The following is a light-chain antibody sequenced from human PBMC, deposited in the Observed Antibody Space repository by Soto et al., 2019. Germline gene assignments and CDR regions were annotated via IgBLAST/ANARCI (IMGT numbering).Light chain of an antibody. V-gene: IGLV2-23*01. Sequence: QSVLTQPAPVSGSPGQSITISCTGTSSDVGSYNLVSWYQQHPGTAPKLMIYEGSKWPSGVSNRFSGSKSGNTASLTISGLQAEDEADYYCCSYAGNSSFVFGTGTKVTVL. CDR3: CSYAGNSSFV. CDR2: EGS. J-gene: IGLJ1*01. CDR1: SSDVGSYNL.